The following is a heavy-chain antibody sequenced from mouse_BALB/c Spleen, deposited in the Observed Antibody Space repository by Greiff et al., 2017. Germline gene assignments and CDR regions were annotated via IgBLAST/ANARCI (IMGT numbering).Heavy chain of an antibody. CDR3: ARCYYYGSSYVGAMDY. Sequence: DVHLVESGPGLVKPSQSLSLTCTVTGYSITSDYAWNWIRQFPGNKLEWMGYISYSGSTSYNPSLKSRISITRDTSKNQFFLQLNSVTTEDTATYYCARCYYYGSSYVGAMDYWGQGTSVTVSS. V-gene: IGHV3-2*02. CDR1: GYSITSDYA. CDR2: ISYSGST. J-gene: IGHJ4*01. D-gene: IGHD1-1*01.